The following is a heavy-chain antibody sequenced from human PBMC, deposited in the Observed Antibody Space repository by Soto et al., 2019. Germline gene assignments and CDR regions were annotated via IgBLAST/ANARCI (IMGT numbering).Heavy chain of an antibody. J-gene: IGHJ6*02. D-gene: IGHD3-10*01. CDR1: GFTFSSYA. V-gene: IGHV3-30-3*01. CDR3: AREWGGSGSYYNPSYYYYGMDV. Sequence: PGGSLRLSCAASGFTFSSYAMHWVRQAPGKWLEWVAVISYDGSNKYYADSVKGRFTISRDNSKNTLYLQMNSLRAEDTAVYYCAREWGGSGSYYNPSYYYYGMDVWGQGXTVTVSS. CDR2: ISYDGSNK.